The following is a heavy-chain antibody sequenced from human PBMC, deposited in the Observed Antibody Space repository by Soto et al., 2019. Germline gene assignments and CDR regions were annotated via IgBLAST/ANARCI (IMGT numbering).Heavy chain of an antibody. Sequence: QVQLVQSGAEVKKPGSSVKVSCKASGGTFSSYAISWVRQAPGQGLEWMGGIIPIFGTANYAQKFQGRVTITADESTSTAYMELSSLRSEDTAVYYCARADSSGYYLGYYYYYGMDVCGQGTTVTVSS. CDR1: GGTFSSYA. CDR2: IIPIFGTA. CDR3: ARADSSGYYLGYYYYYGMDV. V-gene: IGHV1-69*01. D-gene: IGHD3-22*01. J-gene: IGHJ6*02.